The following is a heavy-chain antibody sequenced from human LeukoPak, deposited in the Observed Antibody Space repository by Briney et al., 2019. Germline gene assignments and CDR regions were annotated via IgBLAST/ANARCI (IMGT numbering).Heavy chain of an antibody. CDR2: IWYDGSNK. D-gene: IGHD1-20*01. Sequence: PGASLRLSCAASGFTFRSYGMHSVRQAPSKGLEWEAVIWYDGSNKYYADSVKGRFTISRDNSKNTLYLQMNSLRAEDTAVYYCAGLYNWNHQDYDAMDVWGQGTTVTVSS. CDR1: GFTFRSYG. J-gene: IGHJ6*02. V-gene: IGHV3-33*01. CDR3: AGLYNWNHQDYDAMDV.